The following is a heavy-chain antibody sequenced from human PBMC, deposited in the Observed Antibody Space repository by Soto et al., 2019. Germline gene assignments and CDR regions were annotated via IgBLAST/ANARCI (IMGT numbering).Heavy chain of an antibody. CDR2: ISGSGGST. CDR1: GFTFSSYA. D-gene: IGHD5-12*01. V-gene: IGHV3-23*01. CDR3: ATWHLREHAYDI. J-gene: IGHJ3*02. Sequence: GGSLRLSCAASGFTFSSYAMSWVRQAPGKGLEWVSAISGSGGSTYYADSVKGRFTISRDNSKNTLYLQMNSLRAEDTALYFCATWHLREHAYDIWGQGTMVTVSS.